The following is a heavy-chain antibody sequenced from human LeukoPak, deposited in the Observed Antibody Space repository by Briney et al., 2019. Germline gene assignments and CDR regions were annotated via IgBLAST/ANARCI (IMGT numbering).Heavy chain of an antibody. J-gene: IGHJ6*04. Sequence: PPGWSLRLSCAASGFTFSSYEINWVRHAPGNGQEWVSYISSSASTIYYADSVKGRFTISRDNAKNSLYLQMNSLRAEDTAVYYCAELGITMIGGVWGKGTTVTISS. CDR2: ISSSASTI. CDR1: GFTFSSYE. CDR3: AELGITMIGGV. D-gene: IGHD3-10*02. V-gene: IGHV3-48*03.